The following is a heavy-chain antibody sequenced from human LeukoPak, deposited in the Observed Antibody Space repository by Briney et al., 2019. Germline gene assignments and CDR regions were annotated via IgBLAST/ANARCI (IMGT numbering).Heavy chain of an antibody. CDR1: GFTFSSYA. J-gene: IGHJ4*02. D-gene: IGHD2-2*01. Sequence: GGSLRLSCAASGFTFSSYAMHWVRRAPGKGLEWVAVISYDGSNKYYADSVKGRFTISRDNSKNTLYLQMNSLRAEDTAVYYCARASSRYCSSTSCYGCDYWGQGTLVTVSS. CDR2: ISYDGSNK. CDR3: ARASSRYCSSTSCYGCDY. V-gene: IGHV3-30*04.